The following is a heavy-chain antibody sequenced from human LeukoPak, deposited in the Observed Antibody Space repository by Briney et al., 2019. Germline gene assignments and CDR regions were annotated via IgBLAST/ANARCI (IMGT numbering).Heavy chain of an antibody. V-gene: IGHV1-2*02. D-gene: IGHD1-26*01. J-gene: IGHJ4*02. CDR2: INPNSGGR. CDR1: GFTFTGYY. Sequence: GASLRLSCEASGFTFTGYYMNWVRQAPGQGLEWMGWINPNSGGRNYAQKFQGRVTMTRDTSISTDYMEPSRVRAEDTDVSDWARGSGSSSYGCECWGPRTLVS. CDR3: ARGSGSSSYGCEC.